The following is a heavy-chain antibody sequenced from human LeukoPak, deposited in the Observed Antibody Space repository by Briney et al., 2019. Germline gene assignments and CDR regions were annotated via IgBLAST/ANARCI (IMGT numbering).Heavy chain of an antibody. J-gene: IGHJ5*02. D-gene: IGHD6-19*01. CDR1: GYTFTSYY. Sequence: ASVKVSCRASGYTFTSYYIHWVRLAPGQGLEWMGIINPSGGTTIYAQKFQGRVTMTRDMSTSTVSMELSSLRSEDTAVYYCARDKGEGRGIAVAEVLDPWGQGTLVTVSS. CDR3: ARDKGEGRGIAVAEVLDP. V-gene: IGHV1-46*01. CDR2: INPSGGTT.